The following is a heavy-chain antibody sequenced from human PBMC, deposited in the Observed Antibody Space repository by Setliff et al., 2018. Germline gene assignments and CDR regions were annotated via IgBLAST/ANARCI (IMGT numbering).Heavy chain of an antibody. J-gene: IGHJ6*02. V-gene: IGHV3-23*01. CDR2: ISGDGDTT. Sequence: GSLRLSCEGSGFIFGSYAMGWVRQAPGKGLEWLSSISGDGDTTYNADSVNGRFTISRDNSKNTLYLQMNSLSGDDTAVYYCAKFISYYYYGMDGWGQGTTVTVSS. CDR3: AKFISYYYYGMDG. CDR1: GFIFGSYA.